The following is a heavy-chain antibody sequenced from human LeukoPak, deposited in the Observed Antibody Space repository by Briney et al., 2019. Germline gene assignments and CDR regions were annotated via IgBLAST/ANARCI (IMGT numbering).Heavy chain of an antibody. CDR1: GFTFSSYA. V-gene: IGHV3-53*01. CDR3: ARGRSSSAPYDY. D-gene: IGHD6-6*01. CDR2: IYTGGST. Sequence: PGGSLRLSCAASGFTFSSYAMTWVRQAPGKGLEWVSVIYTGGSTYYADSVKGRFTISRDNSKNTLYLQMNTLRAEDTAVYYCARGRSSSAPYDYWGQGTLVSVSS. J-gene: IGHJ4*02.